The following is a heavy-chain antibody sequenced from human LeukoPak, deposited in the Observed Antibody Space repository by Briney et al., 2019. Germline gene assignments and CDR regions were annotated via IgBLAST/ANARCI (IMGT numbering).Heavy chain of an antibody. Sequence: ASVKVSRKASGYTFTSYGISWVRQAPGQGLEWMGWISAYIVNINYAKNLQVRVTMTTYTSTRPTYMGLRSLRPEDPALRNWAKDQATVTTNFDYWGQGTLVTVSS. D-gene: IGHD4-17*01. CDR3: AKDQATVTTNFDY. J-gene: IGHJ4*02. CDR2: ISAYIVNI. CDR1: GYTFTSYG. V-gene: IGHV1-18*01.